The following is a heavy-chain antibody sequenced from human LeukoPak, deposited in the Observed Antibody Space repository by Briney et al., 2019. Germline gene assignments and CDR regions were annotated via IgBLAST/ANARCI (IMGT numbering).Heavy chain of an antibody. D-gene: IGHD4-23*01. Sequence: PSETLSLTCAVSGGSISSSNWWSWVRQPPGKGLEWIGEIYHSGSTNYNPSLKSRVTISVDKSKNQFSLKLSSVTAADTAVYYCARAVVTPFGGDAFDIWGQGTMATVSS. CDR2: IYHSGST. J-gene: IGHJ3*02. CDR3: ARAVVTPFGGDAFDI. CDR1: GGSISSSNW. V-gene: IGHV4-4*02.